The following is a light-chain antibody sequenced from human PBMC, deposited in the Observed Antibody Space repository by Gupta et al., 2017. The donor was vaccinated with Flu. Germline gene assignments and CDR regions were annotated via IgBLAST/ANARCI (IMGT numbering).Light chain of an antibody. CDR3: QVWHFSSDYHVV. V-gene: IGLV3-21*02. Sequence: SYVLTQPSSVSVTPGQTARITCGGTNIGRKSVHWYQQKPGQAPVLVVHDDSDRPSGIPERFSGSNYGDTATLTISRVEAGDEADYYCQVWHFSSDYHVVFGGGTKLNVL. J-gene: IGLJ2*01. CDR1: NIGRKS. CDR2: DDS.